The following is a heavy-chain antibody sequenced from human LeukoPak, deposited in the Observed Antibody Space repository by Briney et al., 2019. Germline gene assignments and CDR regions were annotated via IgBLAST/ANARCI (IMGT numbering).Heavy chain of an antibody. CDR2: ISAYNGNT. CDR3: ARDKASGGLSWIQLWSDRFDY. Sequence: ASVKVSCKASGYTFISYGISWVRQAPGQGLEWMGWISAYNGNTNYAQKLQGRVTMTTDTSTSTAYMELRSLRSDDTAVYYCARDKASGGLSWIQLWSDRFDYWGQGTLVTVSS. V-gene: IGHV1-18*01. J-gene: IGHJ4*02. CDR1: GYTFISYG. D-gene: IGHD5-18*01.